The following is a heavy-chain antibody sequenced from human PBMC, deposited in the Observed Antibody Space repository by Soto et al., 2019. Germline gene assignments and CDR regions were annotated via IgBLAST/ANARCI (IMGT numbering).Heavy chain of an antibody. CDR1: GGSISSGDYY. J-gene: IGHJ6*02. CDR2: IYYSGST. D-gene: IGHD3-10*01. CDR3: ARTLGELLFSNTYYYYYGMDV. V-gene: IGHV4-30-4*01. Sequence: SETLSLTCTVSGGSISSGDYYWSWIRQPPGKGLEWIGYIYYSGSTYYNPSLKSRVTISVDTSKNQFSLKLSSVTAADTAVYYCARTLGELLFSNTYYYYYGMDVWGQGTTVTVSS.